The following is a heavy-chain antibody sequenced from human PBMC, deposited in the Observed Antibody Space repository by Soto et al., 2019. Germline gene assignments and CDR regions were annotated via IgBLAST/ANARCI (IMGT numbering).Heavy chain of an antibody. CDR2: IYYRGTT. V-gene: IGHV4-59*11. Sequence: QVQLQESGPGLVKPSENLSLTCSVSGVSTSNHYWTWIRKPPGQGPEWIGCIYYRGTTNYNASFNSRVTISVDTSKNQFSLKLTSVITADTAVYYCARGGGSPYHDHEFDYWGQGILVTVSS. D-gene: IGHD2-2*01. CDR3: ARGGGSPYHDHEFDY. J-gene: IGHJ4*02. CDR1: GVSTSNHY.